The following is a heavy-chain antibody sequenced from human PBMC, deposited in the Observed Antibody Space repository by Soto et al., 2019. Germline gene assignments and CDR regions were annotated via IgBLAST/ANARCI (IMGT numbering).Heavy chain of an antibody. V-gene: IGHV3-48*02. CDR2: ISSSGDAI. J-gene: IGHJ6*04. D-gene: IGHD6-13*01. Sequence: EVQLVESGGDLVQPGGSLRLSCAASGFIFSDYTMTWVRQAPGRGLEFVSHISSSGDAIFYAESVKGRFTVSRDNAKNSLYLQMNSLRDDDTSVYFCAGDHGDSTWFVGVYYFFGMDVWGKGTAVTVSS. CDR3: AGDHGDSTWFVGVYYFFGMDV. CDR1: GFIFSDYT.